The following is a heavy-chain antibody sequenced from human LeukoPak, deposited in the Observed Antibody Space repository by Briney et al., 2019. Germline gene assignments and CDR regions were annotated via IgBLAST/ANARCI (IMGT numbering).Heavy chain of an antibody. D-gene: IGHD5-18*01. J-gene: IGHJ6*02. CDR3: ARHSYGRTIDVYYYYGMDV. CDR1: GGSISSGGYS. CDR2: IYHSGST. V-gene: IGHV4-30-2*01. Sequence: SETLSLTCAVSGGSISSGGYSWSWIRQPPGKGLEWIGYIYHSGSTYYNPSLKSRVTISVDRSKNQFSLKLSSVTAADTAVYYCARHSYGRTIDVYYYYGMDVWGQGTTVTVSS.